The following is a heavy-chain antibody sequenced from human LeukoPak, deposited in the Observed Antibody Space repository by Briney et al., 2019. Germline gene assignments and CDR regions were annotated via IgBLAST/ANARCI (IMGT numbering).Heavy chain of an antibody. V-gene: IGHV4-59*01. D-gene: IGHD5-24*01. CDR2: IYYSGST. Sequence: SETLSLTCAVYGGSFSGYYWSWIRQPPGKGLEWIGYIYYSGSTNYNPSLKSRVTISVDTSKNQFSLKLSSVTAADTAVYYCARDLGGDGYNFFDYWGQGTLVTVSS. J-gene: IGHJ4*02. CDR1: GGSFSGYY. CDR3: ARDLGGDGYNFFDY.